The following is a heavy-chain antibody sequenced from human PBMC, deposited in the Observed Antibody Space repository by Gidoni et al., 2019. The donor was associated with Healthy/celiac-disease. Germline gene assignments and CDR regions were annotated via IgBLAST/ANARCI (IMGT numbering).Heavy chain of an antibody. CDR1: GGSFSGYY. Sequence: QVQLQQWGAGLLKPSETLSLTCAVYGGSFSGYYWSWIRQPPGKGLEWIGEINHSGSTNYNPSLKSRVTISVDTSKNQFSLKLSSVTAADTAVYYCARGGQYSSSPRRVIDCWGQGTLVTVSS. V-gene: IGHV4-34*01. CDR2: INHSGST. J-gene: IGHJ4*02. D-gene: IGHD6-6*01. CDR3: ARGGQYSSSPRRVIDC.